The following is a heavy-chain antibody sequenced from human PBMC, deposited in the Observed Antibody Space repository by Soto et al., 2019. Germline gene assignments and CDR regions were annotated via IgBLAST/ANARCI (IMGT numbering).Heavy chain of an antibody. CDR1: GFTVSSNY. Sequence: GGSLRLSCAASGFTVSSNYMSWVRQAPGKGLEWVSVIYSGGSTYYADSVKGRFTISRHNSKNTLYLQMNSLRAEDTAVYYCARGASGYWARYYYYGMDVWGQGTTVTVSS. CDR2: IYSGGST. CDR3: ARGASGYWARYYYYGMDV. J-gene: IGHJ6*02. V-gene: IGHV3-53*04. D-gene: IGHD3-22*01.